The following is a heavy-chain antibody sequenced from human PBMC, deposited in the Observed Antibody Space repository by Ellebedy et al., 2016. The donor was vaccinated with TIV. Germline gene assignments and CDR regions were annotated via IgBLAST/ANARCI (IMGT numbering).Heavy chain of an antibody. J-gene: IGHJ5*02. D-gene: IGHD1-26*01. CDR2: TSGFGDRT. CDR3: AKDRGSGTYENWFNP. CDR1: GFDFKNFA. Sequence: GGSLRLXXTASGFDFKNFAMNWVRETPGKGLEWVSGTSGFGDRTYYADSVKGRFTISRDNSRDTLYLQMNSLNVDDTAVYYCAKDRGSGTYENWFNPWGQGALVTVSP. V-gene: IGHV3-23*01.